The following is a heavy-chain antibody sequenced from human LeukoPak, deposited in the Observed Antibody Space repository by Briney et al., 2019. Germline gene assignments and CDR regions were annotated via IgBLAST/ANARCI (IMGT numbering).Heavy chain of an antibody. J-gene: IGHJ6*03. Sequence: SETLSLTCTVSGGSISSCYWSWIRQPPGRGLEWIGYIYTSGSTNYNPSLKSRVTISVDTSKNQFSLKLSSVTAADTAVYYCASSYGSGSYLYYYCYMDVWGKGTTVTVSS. CDR3: ASSYGSGSYLYYYCYMDV. CDR2: IYTSGST. D-gene: IGHD3-10*01. CDR1: GGSISSCY. V-gene: IGHV4-4*09.